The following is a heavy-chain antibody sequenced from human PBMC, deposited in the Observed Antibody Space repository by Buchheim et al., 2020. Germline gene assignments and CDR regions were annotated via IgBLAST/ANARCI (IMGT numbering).Heavy chain of an antibody. CDR2: IKSDGSDT. CDR1: GFTFSTYW. D-gene: IGHD1-14*01. CDR3: TTGALAES. Sequence: EVQLVESGGDLVQPGGSLRLSCAASGFTFSTYWMQWVRQAPGKGLVWVSRIKSDGSDTTYADSVKGRFTISRDNAKNTLYPQMNSLRAEDTAVYYCTTGALAESWGQGTL. V-gene: IGHV3-74*01. J-gene: IGHJ4*02.